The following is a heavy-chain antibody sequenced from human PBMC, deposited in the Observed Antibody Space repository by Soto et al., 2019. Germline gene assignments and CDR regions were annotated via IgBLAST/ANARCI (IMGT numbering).Heavy chain of an antibody. CDR2: VNWDGDTT. CDR1: GFTFDDFA. D-gene: IGHD4-17*01. V-gene: IGHV3-43D*04. Sequence: GSLRLSCAASGFTFDDFAMCWVRQVPGKGLEWISLVNWDGDTTFYADSVKGRFIISRDNSKNSVYLQMNSLRSDDSAIYYCAKGATVTIHYQYYGMDVWGRGTTVTVSS. CDR3: AKGATVTIHYQYYGMDV. J-gene: IGHJ6*02.